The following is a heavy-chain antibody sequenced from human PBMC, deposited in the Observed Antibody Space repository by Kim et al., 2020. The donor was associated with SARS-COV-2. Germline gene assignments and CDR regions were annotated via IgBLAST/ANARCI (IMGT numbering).Heavy chain of an antibody. J-gene: IGHJ4*02. CDR1: GYTFINYV. D-gene: IGHD6-19*01. Sequence: ASVKVSCKASGYTFINYVMHWVRQAPGQRLEWMGLISIGHDDTKYSQKFRGTVTITRDTTASTAYMELSSLRSEDTAVYYCARGSGWAFDYWGQGTLVTV. CDR3: ARGSGWAFDY. V-gene: IGHV1-3*04. CDR2: ISIGHDDT.